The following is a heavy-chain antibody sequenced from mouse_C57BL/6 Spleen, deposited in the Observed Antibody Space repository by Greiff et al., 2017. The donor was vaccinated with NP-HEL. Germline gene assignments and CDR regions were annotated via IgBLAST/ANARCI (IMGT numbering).Heavy chain of an antibody. V-gene: IGHV5-16*01. Sequence: EVKLMESEGGLVQPGSSMKLSCTASGFTFSDYYMAWVRQVPEKGLEWVANINYDGSSTYYLDSLKSRFIISRDNAKNILYLQMSSLKSEDTATYYCARDRGTGAMDYWGQGTSVTVSS. CDR1: GFTFSDYY. D-gene: IGHD3-3*01. CDR2: INYDGSST. J-gene: IGHJ4*01. CDR3: ARDRGTGAMDY.